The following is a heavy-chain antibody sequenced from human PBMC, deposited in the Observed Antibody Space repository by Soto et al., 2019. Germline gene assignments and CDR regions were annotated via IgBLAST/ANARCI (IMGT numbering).Heavy chain of an antibody. CDR3: ARAISLIMAAPAY. J-gene: IGHJ4*02. Sequence: ASVKVSCKASGYTFTSYGISWVRQAPGQGLEWMGWISAYNGNTNYAEKFQGRVSMTTDTSTTTAYMELTSLTSDDTAIYYCARAISLIMAAPAYWGQGTLVTVSS. CDR2: ISAYNGNT. V-gene: IGHV1-18*01. D-gene: IGHD2-8*01. CDR1: GYTFTSYG.